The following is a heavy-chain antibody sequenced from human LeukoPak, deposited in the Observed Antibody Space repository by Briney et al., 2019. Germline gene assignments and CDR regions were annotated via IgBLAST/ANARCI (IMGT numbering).Heavy chain of an antibody. D-gene: IGHD6-19*01. Sequence: ASVKVSCKASGYSFTGHYMHWVRQAPGQGLEWMGWINPKSGGTNYAQKFQGRVTMTRDTSISTAYMDMSSLRSDDTAVYYCATQSSVAAGYWGQGTLVTVSS. J-gene: IGHJ4*02. CDR3: ATQSSVAAGY. CDR1: GYSFTGHY. V-gene: IGHV1-2*02. CDR2: INPKSGGT.